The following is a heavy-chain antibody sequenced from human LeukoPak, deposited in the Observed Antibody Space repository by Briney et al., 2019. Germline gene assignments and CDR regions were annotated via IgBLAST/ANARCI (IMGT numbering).Heavy chain of an antibody. Sequence: PSETLSLTCSVSGGSISIYYWSWIRQPAGKGLEWIGRIYTSGSTNYNPSLKSRVTMSVDTSKNQFSLKLSSVTAADTAVYYCASLYGSGSYRWFDPRGQGTLVTVSS. CDR3: ASLYGSGSYRWFDP. CDR2: IYTSGST. V-gene: IGHV4-4*07. J-gene: IGHJ5*02. D-gene: IGHD3-10*01. CDR1: GGSISIYY.